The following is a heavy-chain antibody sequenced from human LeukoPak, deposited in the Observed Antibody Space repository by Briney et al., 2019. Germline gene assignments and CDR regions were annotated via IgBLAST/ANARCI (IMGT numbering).Heavy chain of an antibody. V-gene: IGHV1-69*05. Sequence: SVKVSCKASGGTFSSYAISWVRQAPGQGLEWMGGIIPIFGTANYAQKFQGRVTITTDESTSTAYMELSSLRSEDTAVYYCASTNYVNTNFDYWGQGTLVTVSS. CDR1: GGTFSSYA. CDR3: ASTNYVNTNFDY. CDR2: IIPIFGTA. D-gene: IGHD3-16*01. J-gene: IGHJ4*02.